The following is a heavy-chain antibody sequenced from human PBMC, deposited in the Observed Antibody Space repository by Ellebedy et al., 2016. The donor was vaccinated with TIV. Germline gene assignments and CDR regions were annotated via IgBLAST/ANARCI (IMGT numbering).Heavy chain of an antibody. V-gene: IGHV3-30*03. CDR2: ISYDANNK. J-gene: IGHJ3*01. CDR1: GFTFSSYD. Sequence: GESLKISCAASGFTFSSYDMHWVRQAPGKGLGWVAIISYDANNKYYEDSLKGRFTISRDNSKDTLFLQMNSLRAEDTAIYFCARDPVRVGPAFDVWGQGTMVTVSS. CDR3: ARDPVRVGPAFDV. D-gene: IGHD3-16*01.